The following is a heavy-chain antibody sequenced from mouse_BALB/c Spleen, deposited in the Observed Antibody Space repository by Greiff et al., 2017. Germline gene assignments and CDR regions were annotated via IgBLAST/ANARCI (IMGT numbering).Heavy chain of an antibody. Sequence: QVQLQQSGAELARPGASVTMSCKASGYSFTSYTMHWVNQRPGQGLEWIGYINPSSGYTNYNQKFKDKATLTADKSSSTAYMQLSSLTSEDSAVYYCARLGRYDKGDDLDYWGQGTTLTVSS. CDR3: ARLGRYDKGDDLDY. J-gene: IGHJ2*01. CDR1: GYSFTSYT. V-gene: IGHV1-4*01. D-gene: IGHD2-14*01. CDR2: INPSSGYT.